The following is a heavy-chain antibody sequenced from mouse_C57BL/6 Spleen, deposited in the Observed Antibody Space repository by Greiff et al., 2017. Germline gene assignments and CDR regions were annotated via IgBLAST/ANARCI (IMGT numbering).Heavy chain of an antibody. D-gene: IGHD4-1*01. CDR3: ARAWDGDYYAMDY. J-gene: IGHJ4*01. CDR2: INYDGSST. Sequence: EVKLVESEGGLVQPGSSMKLSCTASGFTFSDYYMAWVRQVPEKGLEWVANINYDGSSTYYLDSLKSRFIISRDNAKNILYLQMSSLKSEDTATYYCARAWDGDYYAMDYGGQGTSVTVSS. CDR1: GFTFSDYY. V-gene: IGHV5-16*01.